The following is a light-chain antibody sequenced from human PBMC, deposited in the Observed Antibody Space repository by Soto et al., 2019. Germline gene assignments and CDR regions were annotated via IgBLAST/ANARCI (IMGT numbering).Light chain of an antibody. CDR2: EVS. CDR3: SSYAGSNANV. V-gene: IGLV2-8*01. J-gene: IGLJ1*01. CDR1: SSDVGGYNY. Sequence: QSALTQPPSASGSPGQSVTISFTGTSSDVGGYNYVSWYQQHPGKAPKLMIYEVSKRPSGVPDRFSGSKSGNTASLTVSGLQAEDEADYYCSSYAGSNANVFGTGTKVTVL.